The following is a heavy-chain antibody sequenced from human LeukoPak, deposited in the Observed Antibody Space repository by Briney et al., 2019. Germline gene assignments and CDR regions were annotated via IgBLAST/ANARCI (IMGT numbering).Heavy chain of an antibody. D-gene: IGHD6-19*01. CDR1: GFTVSGNY. CDR3: AKDGVYSSGWYEVGH. Sequence: PGGSLRLSCAASGFTVSGNYMSWVRQAPGKGLEWVSVIYTAGSTYNADSVKGRFTVSRDNAKNSLYLQMNSLRAEDTALYYCAKDGVYSSGWYEVGHWGQGTLVTVSS. CDR2: IYTAGST. V-gene: IGHV3-53*05. J-gene: IGHJ4*02.